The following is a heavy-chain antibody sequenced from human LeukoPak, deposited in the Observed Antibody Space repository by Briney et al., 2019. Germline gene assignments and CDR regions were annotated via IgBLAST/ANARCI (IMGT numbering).Heavy chain of an antibody. V-gene: IGHV3-9*01. CDR2: IRWNSGSI. CDR3: ANAEPWSDRGTYFDY. D-gene: IGHD2-15*01. CDR1: GFTFDNNG. J-gene: IGHJ4*02. Sequence: SLRLSCAASGFTFDNNGMHWVRHLQGKGMERDSGIRWNSGSIGYADSVKGQFTISRDNAKNSLYRPMNRLMGEDTAEDYCANAEPWSDRGTYFDYWGQGTLVTVSS.